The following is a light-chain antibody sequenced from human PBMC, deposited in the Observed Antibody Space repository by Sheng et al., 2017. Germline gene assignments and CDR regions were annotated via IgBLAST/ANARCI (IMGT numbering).Light chain of an antibody. CDR2: GAS. J-gene: IGKJ1*01. CDR1: QGVNSN. CDR3: QQYHNWPRT. V-gene: IGKV3-15*01. Sequence: ERAMTQSPATLSVSPGERVTLSCRASQGVNSNVAWYQHKPGQPPRLLVYGASTRATGIPARFSGSGSGTEFTLTISSLQSEDFAVYYCQQYHNWPRTFGQWTKVEVK.